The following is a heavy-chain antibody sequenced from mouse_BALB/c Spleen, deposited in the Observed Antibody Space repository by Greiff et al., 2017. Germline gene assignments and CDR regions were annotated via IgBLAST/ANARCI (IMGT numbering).Heavy chain of an antibody. CDR2: ISSGSSTI. D-gene: IGHD1-1*01. J-gene: IGHJ4*01. CDR1: GFTFSSFG. V-gene: IGHV5-17*02. Sequence: EVQLVESGGGLVQPGGSRKLSCAASGFTFSSFGMHWVRQAPEKGLEWVAYISSGSSTIYYADTVKGRFTISRDNPKNTLFLQMTSLRSEDTAMYYCARSLYYGSSYVYAMDYWGQGTSVTVSS. CDR3: ARSLYYGSSYVYAMDY.